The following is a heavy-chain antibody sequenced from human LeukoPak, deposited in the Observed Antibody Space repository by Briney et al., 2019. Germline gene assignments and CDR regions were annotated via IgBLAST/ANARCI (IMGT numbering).Heavy chain of an antibody. CDR2: IYHSGST. D-gene: IGHD6-19*01. J-gene: IGHJ4*02. V-gene: IGHV4-30-2*01. CDR3: DRWMGSSGSFDY. CDR1: GGSISSGGYS. Sequence: SETLSLTCAVSGGSISSGGYSWSWIRQPPGKGLEWIGYIYHSGSTYYNPSLKSQVTISVDRSKNQFSLKLSSVTAADTAVYYCDRWMGSSGSFDYWGQGTLVTVSS.